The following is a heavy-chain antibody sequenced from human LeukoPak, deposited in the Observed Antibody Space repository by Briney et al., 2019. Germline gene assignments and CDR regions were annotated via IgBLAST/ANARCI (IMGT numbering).Heavy chain of an antibody. CDR3: AKAPGYYDSSGSFDY. D-gene: IGHD3-22*01. J-gene: IGHJ4*02. CDR2: ISGSGGST. CDR1: GFTFSSYA. V-gene: IGHV3-23*01. Sequence: GGSLRLSCAASGFTFSSYAMSWVRQAPGKGLGWVSAISGSGGSTYYADSVKGRFTISRDNSKNTLYLQMNSLRAEDTAVYYCAKAPGYYDSSGSFDYWGQGTLVTVSS.